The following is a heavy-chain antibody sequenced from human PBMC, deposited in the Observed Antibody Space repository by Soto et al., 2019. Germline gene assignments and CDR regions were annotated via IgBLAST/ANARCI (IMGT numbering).Heavy chain of an antibody. CDR2: IKSKTDGGTT. Sequence: PGGSLRLSCAASGFTFSNAWISWVRQAPGKGLEWVGRIKSKTDGGTTDYAAPVKGRFTISRDDSKNTLYLQMNSLKTEDTAVYYCTTDPRYYDRGRVYYYYGMDVWGQGTTVTVSS. CDR1: GFTFSNAW. D-gene: IGHD3-22*01. V-gene: IGHV3-15*01. CDR3: TTDPRYYDRGRVYYYYGMDV. J-gene: IGHJ6*02.